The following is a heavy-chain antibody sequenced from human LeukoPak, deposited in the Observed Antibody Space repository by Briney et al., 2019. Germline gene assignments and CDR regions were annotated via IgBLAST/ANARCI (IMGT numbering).Heavy chain of an antibody. CDR1: GDSFTNYW. CDR2: INPCDSEI. D-gene: IGHD2-2*01. J-gene: IGHJ4*02. V-gene: IGHV5-51*01. Sequence: GESLKISCKGSGDSFTNYWIGWVRQMTGKGLEWMGIINPCDSEIRYSPSFQGQVTMSADKSISTAYLQWSSLEASDTAIYYCARDKYCTSRSCYFDYWGEGTPVTVSS. CDR3: ARDKYCTSRSCYFDY.